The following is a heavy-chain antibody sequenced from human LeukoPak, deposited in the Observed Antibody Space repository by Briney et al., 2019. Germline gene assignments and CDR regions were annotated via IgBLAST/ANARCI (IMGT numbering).Heavy chain of an antibody. Sequence: GGSLRLSCAASGFTVSSNYMSWVRQAPGKGLEWVSVIYSGGSTYYADSVKGRFTISRDNSKNMLYLQMNSLRAEDTAVYYCARDTIAAAGTVYYYYGMDVWGQGTTVTVSS. D-gene: IGHD6-13*01. CDR3: ARDTIAAAGTVYYYYGMDV. CDR2: IYSGGST. V-gene: IGHV3-66*01. CDR1: GFTVSSNY. J-gene: IGHJ6*02.